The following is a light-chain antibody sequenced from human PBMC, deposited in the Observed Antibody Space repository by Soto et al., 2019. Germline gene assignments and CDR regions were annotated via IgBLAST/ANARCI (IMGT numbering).Light chain of an antibody. CDR1: QSVSSSY. CDR2: GAS. Sequence: LSRSPGSPSLSPGERATLSCRASQSVSSSYLAWYQHKPGQAPRLLIYGASSRATGIPDRFSGSGSGTDFTLTISRLEPEDFAVYYCQQYGSSSWTFGQGTKVDIK. CDR3: QQYGSSSWT. J-gene: IGKJ1*01. V-gene: IGKV3-20*01.